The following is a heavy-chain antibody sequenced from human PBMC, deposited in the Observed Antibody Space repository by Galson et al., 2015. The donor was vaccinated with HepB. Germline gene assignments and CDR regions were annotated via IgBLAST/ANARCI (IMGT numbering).Heavy chain of an antibody. CDR3: ARTYFYNNGGYYAWYFDL. CDR2: ISSGSTYT. V-gene: IGHV3-11*06. D-gene: IGHD3-22*01. J-gene: IGHJ2*01. Sequence: SLRLSCAASGFTFSDYDMSWIRQAPGKGLEWVSDISSGSTYTEYADSLKGRFTISRANARNSLYLQMNSLRTEDTAVYHCARTYFYNNGGYYAWYFDLWGRGTLVTVSS. CDR1: GFTFSDYD.